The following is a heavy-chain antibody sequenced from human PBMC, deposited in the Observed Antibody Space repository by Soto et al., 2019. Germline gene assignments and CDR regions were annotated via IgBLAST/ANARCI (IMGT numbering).Heavy chain of an antibody. Sequence: SETLSLTCAVYGGSFSGYYWSWIRQPPGKGLEWIGEINHSGSTKYNPSLKSRVTISLDTSKNQFSLNLNPVTAADTALYYCARGESDTEGAAYGLRYWGHGILVTVS. CDR2: INHSGST. J-gene: IGHJ4*03. CDR1: GGSFSGYY. D-gene: IGHD4-17*01. V-gene: IGHV4-34*01. CDR3: ARGESDTEGAAYGLRY.